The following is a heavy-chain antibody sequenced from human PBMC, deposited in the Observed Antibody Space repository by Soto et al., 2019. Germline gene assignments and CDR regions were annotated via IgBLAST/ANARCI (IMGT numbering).Heavy chain of an antibody. CDR3: ARALIQLWPHYYYGMDV. CDR2: IYYSGST. V-gene: IGHV4-30-4*01. J-gene: IGHJ6*02. D-gene: IGHD5-18*01. CDR1: GGSISSGDYY. Sequence: SETLSLTCTVSGGSISSGDYYWSWIRQPPGKGLEWIGYIYYSGSTYYNPSLKSRVTISVDTSKNQFSLKQTSVTAADTAVYYCARALIQLWPHYYYGMDVWGQGTTVTVS.